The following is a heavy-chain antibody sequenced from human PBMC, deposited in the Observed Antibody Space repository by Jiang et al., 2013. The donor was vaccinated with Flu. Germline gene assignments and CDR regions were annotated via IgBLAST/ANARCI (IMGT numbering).Heavy chain of an antibody. Sequence: TFSDYYMSWIRQAPGKGLEWVSYISSSGSTIYYADSVKGRFTISRDNAKNSLYLQMNSLRAEDTAVYYCARDVGPYGSRNFDYWGQGTLVTVSS. CDR3: ARDVGPYGSRNFDY. CDR1: TFSDYY. V-gene: IGHV3-11*04. J-gene: IGHJ4*02. D-gene: IGHD6-13*01. CDR2: ISSSGSTI.